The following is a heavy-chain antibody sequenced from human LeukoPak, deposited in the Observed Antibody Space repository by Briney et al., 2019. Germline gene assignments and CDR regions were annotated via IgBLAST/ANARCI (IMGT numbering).Heavy chain of an antibody. CDR2: IRSKTYGGTT. CDR3: TRDHSASGWYRTADY. V-gene: IGHV3-49*04. CDR1: GFTFGDYA. J-gene: IGHJ4*02. D-gene: IGHD6-19*01. Sequence: GGSLRLSCTASGFTFGDYAMSWVRQAPGKGLEWVGFIRSKTYGGTTEYAAAVKGRFTISRDDSKSIAYLQINSLKTEDIAVYYCTRDHSASGWYRTADYWGQGTLVTVSS.